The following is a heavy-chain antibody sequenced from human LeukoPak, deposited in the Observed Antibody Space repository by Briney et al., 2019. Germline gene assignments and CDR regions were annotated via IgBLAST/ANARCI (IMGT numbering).Heavy chain of an antibody. CDR1: GFTFRNYV. CDR2: TSSDLNVK. J-gene: IGHJ4*02. Sequence: GGSLGLSCAASGFTFRNYVIHWVRQAPGKGLEWVAVTSSDLNVKLYADSVKGRFTISRDNSRSTLYLQMNSLRPEDTAIYYCAREGYYGSGSPPSLYLEYWGQGTLVTVSS. V-gene: IGHV3-30-3*01. D-gene: IGHD3-10*01. CDR3: AREGYYGSGSPPSLYLEY.